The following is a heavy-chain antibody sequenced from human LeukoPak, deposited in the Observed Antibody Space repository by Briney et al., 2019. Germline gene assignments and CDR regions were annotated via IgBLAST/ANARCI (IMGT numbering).Heavy chain of an antibody. Sequence: GGSLRLSCAASGFTFSSYTMNWVRQAPRKGLEWVSSISSSSSYIYYADSVKGRFTISRDNAKNSLYLQMNSLRAEDTAVYYCAREPAYHDIGNFDYWGQGTLVTVSS. CDR3: AREPAYHDIGNFDY. D-gene: IGHD3-22*01. V-gene: IGHV3-21*06. J-gene: IGHJ4*02. CDR2: ISSSSSYI. CDR1: GFTFSSYT.